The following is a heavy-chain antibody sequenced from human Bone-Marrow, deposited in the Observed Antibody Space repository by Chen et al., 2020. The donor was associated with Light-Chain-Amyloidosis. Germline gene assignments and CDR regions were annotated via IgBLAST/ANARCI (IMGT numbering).Heavy chain of an antibody. J-gene: IGHJ1*01. D-gene: IGHD3-22*01. V-gene: IGHV3-7*01. Sequence: EVQLVESGGGLVQPEGSLRLSCAASGFTFSSYWMTWVRQAPGKGLEWVANIKEDGSEKYYVDYVEGRFTISRDNAKNSLYLQMNSLRAEDTAVYYCVRDRAVITTHEYFEHWGQGTLVTVSS. CDR1: GFTFSSYW. CDR2: IKEDGSEK. CDR3: VRDRAVITTHEYFEH.